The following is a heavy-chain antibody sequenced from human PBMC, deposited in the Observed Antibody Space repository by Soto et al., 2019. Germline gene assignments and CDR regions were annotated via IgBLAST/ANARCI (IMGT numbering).Heavy chain of an antibody. CDR2: IIPIFGTA. D-gene: IGHD5-18*01. CDR1: GGTFSSYA. Sequence: QVQLVQSGAEVKKPGSSVKVSCNASGGTFSSYAISWVRQAPGQGLEWMGGIIPIFGTANYAQKFQGRVTITAHEATSTAYMELSSLRSEDTAVYYGARSRDSYGSIADVWGQWTTLTVSS. V-gene: IGHV1-69*01. J-gene: IGHJ6*02. CDR3: ARSRDSYGSIADV.